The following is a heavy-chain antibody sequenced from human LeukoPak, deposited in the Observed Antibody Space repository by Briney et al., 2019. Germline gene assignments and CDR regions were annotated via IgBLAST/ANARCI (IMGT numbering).Heavy chain of an antibody. CDR2: INPNSGGS. V-gene: IGHV1-2*02. Sequence: ASVKVSCKASGYTFTGYYMHWVRQAPGQGLGWMGLINPNSGGSNYEQNFQGRVSLTRDMSTSTVYMELSRLRSEDKAVYYCSREAVTIFALVRTQTTKSPHRFDPWGQGTLVTVSS. J-gene: IGHJ5*02. CDR1: GYTFTGYY. CDR3: SREAVTIFALVRTQTTKSPHRFDP. D-gene: IGHD3/OR15-3a*01.